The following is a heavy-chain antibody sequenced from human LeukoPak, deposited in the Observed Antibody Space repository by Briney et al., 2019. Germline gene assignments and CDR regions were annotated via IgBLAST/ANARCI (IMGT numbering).Heavy chain of an antibody. D-gene: IGHD4-17*01. J-gene: IGHJ4*02. CDR1: GFTFSSYS. CDR2: ISSSSSYI. CDR3: ASSYMTTVNY. V-gene: IGHV3-21*01. Sequence: GGSLRLSCAASGFTFSSYSMNWVRQAPGKGLEWVPPISSSSSYIYYADSVKGRFIISRDNAKNSLYLQMNSLRAEDTAVYYCASSYMTTVNYWGQGTLVTVSS.